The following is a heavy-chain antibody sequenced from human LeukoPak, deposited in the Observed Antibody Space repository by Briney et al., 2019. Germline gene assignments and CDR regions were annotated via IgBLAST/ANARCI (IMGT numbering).Heavy chain of an antibody. J-gene: IGHJ4*02. V-gene: IGHV1-18*04. Sequence: ASVKVSCKASGYTFTGYYMHWVRQAPGQGLEWMGWISPYNGNTNYAQKLQGRVTMTMDTSTSTAYMELRSLRSDDTAVYYCGRDRYYYDSSGYPTAPDYWGQGTLVTVSS. CDR1: GYTFTGYY. CDR3: GRDRYYYDSSGYPTAPDY. D-gene: IGHD3-22*01. CDR2: ISPYNGNT.